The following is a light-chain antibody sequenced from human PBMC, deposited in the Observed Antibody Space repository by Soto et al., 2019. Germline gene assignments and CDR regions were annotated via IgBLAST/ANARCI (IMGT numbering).Light chain of an antibody. V-gene: IGKV3-15*01. CDR3: QQYYNWPLT. J-gene: IGKJ5*01. CDR1: QSVNSN. Sequence: EMVMTQSPAILSVSPGESATLSCRASQSVNSNYLAWYQQHPGQPPRLLIYGISTRATGIPARFSGSGSGTEFSLTISSLQSEDFAVYYCQQYYNWPLTFGQGTRLEI. CDR2: GIS.